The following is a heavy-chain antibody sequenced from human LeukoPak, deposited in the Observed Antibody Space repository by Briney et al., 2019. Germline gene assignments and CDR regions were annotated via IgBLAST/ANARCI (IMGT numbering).Heavy chain of an antibody. Sequence: GGSLRLSCAASGFTFSSYSMNWVRQAPGKGLEWVSSITSSSSYIYYADSVKGRFTISRHNSKNTLYLQMNSLRAEDTAVYYCARALYSSGWRNGMDVWGQGTTVTVSS. V-gene: IGHV3-21*04. J-gene: IGHJ6*02. CDR1: GFTFSSYS. CDR3: ARALYSSGWRNGMDV. D-gene: IGHD6-19*01. CDR2: ITSSSSYI.